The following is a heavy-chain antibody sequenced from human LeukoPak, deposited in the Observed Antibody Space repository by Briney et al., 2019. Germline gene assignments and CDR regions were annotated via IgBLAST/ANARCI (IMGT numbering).Heavy chain of an antibody. Sequence: TASETLSLTCTISGGSISNYFWSWVRQPPGKGLEWIGYISYSGSTNNHNPSLKSRVTISVDTSKNQFSLKLSSVTAADTAVYYCARGRTWIHTEYYGMDVWGQGTTVTVSS. CDR3: ARGRTWIHTEYYGMDV. CDR2: ISYSGSTN. J-gene: IGHJ6*02. D-gene: IGHD5-18*01. CDR1: GGSISNYF. V-gene: IGHV4-59*01.